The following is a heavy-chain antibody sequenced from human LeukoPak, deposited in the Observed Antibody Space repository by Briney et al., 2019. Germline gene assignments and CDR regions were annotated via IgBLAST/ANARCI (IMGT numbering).Heavy chain of an antibody. CDR1: GGSISPYY. CDR3: VRHGGGGESYPRVFDY. CDR2: IYYSGST. J-gene: IGHJ4*03. D-gene: IGHD1-26*01. V-gene: IGHV4-59*08. Sequence: SETLSLTCTVSGGSISPYYWSWIRQPPWKGLEWIGYIYYSGSTNYNPSLNSRVTISVDTSKNQFSLKLSSMTAADTAVYYCVRHGGGGESYPRVFDYWGQGTTVTVSS.